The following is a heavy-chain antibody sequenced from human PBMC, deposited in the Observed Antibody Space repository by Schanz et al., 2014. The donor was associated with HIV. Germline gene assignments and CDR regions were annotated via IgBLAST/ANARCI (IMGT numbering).Heavy chain of an antibody. D-gene: IGHD1-20*01. J-gene: IGHJ6*02. CDR3: ARGEAITSYYHYYGMDV. CDR1: RFTFSSFA. CDR2: IIGSGGRT. V-gene: IGHV3-23*01. Sequence: EVQLLESGGGLVQPGGSLRLSCAASRFTFSSFAMGWVRQAPGKGLEWVSTIIGSGGRTYYADSVKGRFTISRDNSMNTLYLQMNSLRAEDTAVYYCARGEAITSYYHYYGMDVWGQGTTVTVS.